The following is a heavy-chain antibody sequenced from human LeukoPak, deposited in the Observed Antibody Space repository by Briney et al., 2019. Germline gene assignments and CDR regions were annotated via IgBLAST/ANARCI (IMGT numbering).Heavy chain of an antibody. J-gene: IGHJ4*02. Sequence: SETLSLTCPVSGGSISSSSYYWGWIRQPPGKGLEWIGSIYYSGNTYYNPSLKSRVTMSVDTSKNQFSLKLSSVTAADTAVYSCARQGFDLLTDRPNIFDYWGQGTLVAVSS. CDR3: ARQGFDLLTDRPNIFDY. CDR1: GGSISSSSYY. D-gene: IGHD3-9*01. V-gene: IGHV4-39*01. CDR2: IYYSGNT.